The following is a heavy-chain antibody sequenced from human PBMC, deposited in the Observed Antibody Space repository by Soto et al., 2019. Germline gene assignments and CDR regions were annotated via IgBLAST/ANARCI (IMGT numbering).Heavy chain of an antibody. V-gene: IGHV4-31*03. Sequence: SETLSLTCSVSGGSISNVLYYWSWIRQLPGRGLEWIGYIHHSGRTIYNPSLKSRLTMSVDTSKNQFSLNLASVTAADTAVYFCARRHGSGSYGNFDYWGQGTLVTVSS. D-gene: IGHD3-10*01. CDR1: GGSISNVLYY. CDR3: ARRHGSGSYGNFDY. J-gene: IGHJ4*02. CDR2: IHHSGRT.